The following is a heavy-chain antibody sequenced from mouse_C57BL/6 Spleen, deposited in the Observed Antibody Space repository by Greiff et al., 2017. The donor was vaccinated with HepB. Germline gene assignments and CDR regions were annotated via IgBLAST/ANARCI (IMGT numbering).Heavy chain of an antibody. CDR1: GYTFTDYY. CDR2: INPNNGGT. V-gene: IGHV1-26*01. J-gene: IGHJ2*01. CDR3: ARIGYDDDY. Sequence: EVQLQQSGPELVKPGASVKISCKASGYTFTDYYMNWVKQSHGKSLEWIGDINPNNGGTSYNQKFKGKATLTVDKSSSTAYMELRSLTSEGSAVYYCARIGYDDDYWGQGTTLTVSS. D-gene: IGHD2-2*01.